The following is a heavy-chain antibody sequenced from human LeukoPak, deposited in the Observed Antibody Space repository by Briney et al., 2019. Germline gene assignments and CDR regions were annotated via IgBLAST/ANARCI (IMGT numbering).Heavy chain of an antibody. D-gene: IGHD2-15*01. Sequence: PSETLSLTCTVSGGSISSYYWSWIRQPPGKGLEWIGYIYYSGSTNYNPSLKSRVTISVDTSKNQFSLKLSSVTAADTAVYYCARAYCSGGSCYGLNWFDPGGQGTLVTVSS. V-gene: IGHV4-59*01. J-gene: IGHJ5*02. CDR2: IYYSGST. CDR3: ARAYCSGGSCYGLNWFDP. CDR1: GGSISSYY.